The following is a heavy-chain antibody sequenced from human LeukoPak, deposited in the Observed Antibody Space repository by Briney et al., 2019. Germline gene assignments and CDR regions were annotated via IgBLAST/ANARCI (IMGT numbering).Heavy chain of an antibody. D-gene: IGHD2-21*01. Sequence: ASVTVSFKASGYTFTVYYMHWVRQAPGQGREGVGWINPNSGGTNYAQKFQGRVTMTRDTSISTAYMELSRLRSHDTAVYYCARHMALRRDWFDPWGQGTLVTVSP. CDR1: GYTFTVYY. J-gene: IGHJ5*02. CDR2: INPNSGGT. V-gene: IGHV1-2*02. CDR3: ARHMALRRDWFDP.